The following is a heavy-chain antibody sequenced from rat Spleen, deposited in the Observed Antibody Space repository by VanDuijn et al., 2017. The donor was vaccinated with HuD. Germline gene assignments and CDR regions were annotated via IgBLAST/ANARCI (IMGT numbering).Heavy chain of an antibody. CDR2: INSAGST. J-gene: IGHJ4*01. Sequence: EVQLQESGPGLVKPSQSLSLTCSVTGYSITSSYRWNWIRKFPGNKLEWMGYINSAGSTNYNPSLKSRISITRDTSKNQFFLQLNSVTTEDTATYYCARWVYYYSSYIYALADAWGQGASVTVSS. V-gene: IGHV3-3*01. CDR1: GYSITSSYR. D-gene: IGHD1-2*01. CDR3: ARWVYYYSSYIYALADA.